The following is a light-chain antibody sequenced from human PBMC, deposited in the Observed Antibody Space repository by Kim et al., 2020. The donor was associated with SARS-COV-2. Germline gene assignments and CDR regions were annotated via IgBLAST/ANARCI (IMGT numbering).Light chain of an antibody. Sequence: SVARGQTARITCGGNNIGSKNVHWYQQKPGQAPVLVIYRDSNRPSGIPERFSGSNSGNTATLTISRAQAGDEADYYCQVWDSSLVVFGGGTQLTVL. CDR2: RDS. CDR1: NIGSKN. V-gene: IGLV3-9*01. CDR3: QVWDSSLVV. J-gene: IGLJ2*01.